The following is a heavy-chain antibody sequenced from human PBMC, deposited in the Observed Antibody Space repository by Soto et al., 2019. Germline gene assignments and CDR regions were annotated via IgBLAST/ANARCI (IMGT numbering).Heavy chain of an antibody. CDR3: ARDQRNYDFWSGYWPRGPTTLGFDY. D-gene: IGHD3-3*01. CDR1: GFTFSSYA. V-gene: IGHV3-30-3*01. Sequence: QVQLVESGGGVVQPGRSLRLSCAASGFTFSSYAMHWVRQAPGKGLEWVAVISYDGSNKYYADSVKGRFTISRDNSKNTLYLQMNSLRAEDTAVYYCARDQRNYDFWSGYWPRGPTTLGFDYWGQGTLVTVSS. J-gene: IGHJ4*02. CDR2: ISYDGSNK.